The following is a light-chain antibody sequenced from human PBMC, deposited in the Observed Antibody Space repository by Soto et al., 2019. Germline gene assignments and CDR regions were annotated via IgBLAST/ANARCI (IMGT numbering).Light chain of an antibody. Sequence: QSALTQPPSVSGTTGESVTISCTGTSSDIGGYTRVSWYQQPPGTAPKLMIYEVNNRPSGVPDRFSGSKSGNTASLTISGLQAEDEADYYCTSFTSSTTLLFRGGTKLTVL. J-gene: IGLJ2*01. CDR1: SSDIGGYTR. CDR3: TSFTSSTTLL. V-gene: IGLV2-18*02. CDR2: EVN.